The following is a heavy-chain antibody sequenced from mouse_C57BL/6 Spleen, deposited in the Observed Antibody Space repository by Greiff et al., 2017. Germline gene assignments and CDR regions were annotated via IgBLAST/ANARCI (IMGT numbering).Heavy chain of an antibody. J-gene: IGHJ3*01. D-gene: IGHD2-2*01. CDR2: IYPGDGDT. Sequence: VQLQQSGPELVKPGASVKISCKASGYAFSSSWMHWVKQRPGKGLEWIGRIYPGDGDTNYNGKFKGKATLTADTSSSTAYMQLSSLTSEDSAVYFCASSRVGYWFAYWGKGTLVTVST. CDR1: GYAFSSSW. V-gene: IGHV1-82*01. CDR3: ASSRVGYWFAY.